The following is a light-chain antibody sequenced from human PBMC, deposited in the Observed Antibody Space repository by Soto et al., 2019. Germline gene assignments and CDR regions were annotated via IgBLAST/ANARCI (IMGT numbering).Light chain of an antibody. J-gene: IGLJ2*01. CDR1: SSDVGAYNY. CDR2: EVT. V-gene: IGLV2-8*01. CDR3: SSYAGSKNLV. Sequence: QSALTQPPSASGSHGQSVTISCTGTSSDVGAYNYVSWYQQHPGKAPKLMIYEVTKRPSGVPDRFSGSKSGNTASLTVSGLQAEDEADYYCSSYAGSKNLVFGGGTKVTVL.